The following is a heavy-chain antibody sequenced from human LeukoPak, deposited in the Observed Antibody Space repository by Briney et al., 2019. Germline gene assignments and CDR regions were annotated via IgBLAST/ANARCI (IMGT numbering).Heavy chain of an antibody. V-gene: IGHV3-7*01. CDR1: GFTFSNYW. J-gene: IGHJ1*01. CDR3: ATYSSLNRREFQY. Sequence: GGSLRLSCEGSGFTFSNYWMGWVRQAPGKGLQWVANIKTDGSEKYYVDSVKGRFTISRDNTKNSLYLQMNSLRAEDTAVYYCATYSSLNRREFQYWGQGTLLTVSS. CDR2: IKTDGSEK. D-gene: IGHD3-22*01.